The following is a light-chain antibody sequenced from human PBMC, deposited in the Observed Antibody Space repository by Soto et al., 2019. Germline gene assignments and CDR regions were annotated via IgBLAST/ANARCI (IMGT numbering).Light chain of an antibody. CDR3: LFSYSGALV. CDR2: DTS. J-gene: IGLJ1*01. Sequence: QAVVTQEPSLTVSPGGTVTLTCGSSTGAVTSGHYPYWFQQKPGQAPRTLIYDTSNRHSWTPARFSGSLLGGKAALTLSGAQPEDGAEYYCLFSYSGALVFGIGTKWTVL. CDR1: TGAVTSGHY. V-gene: IGLV7-46*01.